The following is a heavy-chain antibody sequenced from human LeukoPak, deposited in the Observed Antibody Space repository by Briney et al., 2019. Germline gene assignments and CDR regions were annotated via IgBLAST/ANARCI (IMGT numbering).Heavy chain of an antibody. CDR2: IYYSGST. CDR1: GGSISSSSYY. CDR3: ARVRDDSSVSTFDY. D-gene: IGHD3-22*01. J-gene: IGHJ4*02. V-gene: IGHV4-39*07. Sequence: SETLSLTCTVSGGSISSSSYYWGWIRPPPGKGLEWIGSIYYSGSTYYNPSLKSRVTISVDTSKNQFSLKLSSVTAADTAVYYCARVRDDSSVSTFDYWGQGTLVTVSS.